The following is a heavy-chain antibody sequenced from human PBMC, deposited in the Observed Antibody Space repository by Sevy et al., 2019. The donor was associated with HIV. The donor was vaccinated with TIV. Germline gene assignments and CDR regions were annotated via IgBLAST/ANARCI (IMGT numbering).Heavy chain of an antibody. D-gene: IGHD3-22*01. V-gene: IGHV3-53*01. CDR3: ARGKHVSGYYGSFDY. CDR2: IYLSGPT. Sequence: GGSLRLSCSVSGLTVSSNFMSWVRQAPGKGLEWVSVIYLSGPTYYADSVKGRFTISRDNSKNTVYLQMNTLRAEDTAVYYCARGKHVSGYYGSFDYWGHGTLVTVSS. CDR1: GLTVSSNF. J-gene: IGHJ4*01.